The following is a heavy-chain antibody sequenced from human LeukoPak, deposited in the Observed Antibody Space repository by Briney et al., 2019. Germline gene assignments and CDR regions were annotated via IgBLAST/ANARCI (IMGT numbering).Heavy chain of an antibody. J-gene: IGHJ4*02. CDR1: GFTFSSYA. D-gene: IGHD3-9*01. CDR3: ARATPLRYFDWLLHLPFDY. V-gene: IGHV4-34*01. Sequence: GSLRLSCAASGFTFSSYAMSWVRQPPGKGLEWIGEINHSGSTNYNPSLKSRVTISVDTSKNQFSLKLSSVTAADTAVYYCARATPLRYFDWLLHLPFDYWGQGTLVTVSS. CDR2: INHSGST.